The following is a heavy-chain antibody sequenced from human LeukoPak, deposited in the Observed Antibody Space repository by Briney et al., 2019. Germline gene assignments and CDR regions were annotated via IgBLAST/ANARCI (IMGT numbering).Heavy chain of an antibody. CDR1: GFTFSSYG. J-gene: IGHJ6*02. CDR2: ISYDGSNK. D-gene: IGHD3-22*01. V-gene: IGHV3-30*18. CDR3: AKDYDSKRYYYYYGMDV. Sequence: GGSLRLSCVASGFTFSSYGMHWVRQAPGKGLEWVAVISYDGSNKYYADSVKGRFTISRDNSKNTLYLQMNSLRAEDTAVYYCAKDYDSKRYYYYYGMDVWGQGTTVTVSS.